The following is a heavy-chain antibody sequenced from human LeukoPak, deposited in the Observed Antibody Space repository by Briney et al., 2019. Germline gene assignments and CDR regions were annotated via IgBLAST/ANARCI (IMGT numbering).Heavy chain of an antibody. CDR2: ISDDGRKK. J-gene: IGHJ5*02. D-gene: IGHD6-6*01. Sequence: PGRSLRLSCAASGFTFTTYGMHWVRQAPGKGVEWGALISDDGRKKVYADPVKGRFTISRDNSKKTLYLQMNSLRPEDTAVYYCAKILRESMDWLDLWGQGTRVTVSS. CDR1: GFTFTTYG. CDR3: AKILRESMDWLDL. V-gene: IGHV3-30*18.